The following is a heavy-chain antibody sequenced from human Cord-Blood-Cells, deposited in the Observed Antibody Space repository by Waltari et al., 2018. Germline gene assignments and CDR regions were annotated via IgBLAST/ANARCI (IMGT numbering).Heavy chain of an antibody. CDR3: ARGRYYYGSGSYRAFDI. D-gene: IGHD3-10*01. CDR2: INHSGST. Sequence: QVQLQQWGAGLLKPSETLSLTCAVYGGSFSGYYWSWIRQTPGKGLEWIGEINHSGSTNYNPSLKSRVTISVDTSKNQFSLKLSSVTAADTAVYYCARGRYYYGSGSYRAFDIWGQGTMVTDSS. V-gene: IGHV4-34*01. J-gene: IGHJ3*02. CDR1: GGSFSGYY.